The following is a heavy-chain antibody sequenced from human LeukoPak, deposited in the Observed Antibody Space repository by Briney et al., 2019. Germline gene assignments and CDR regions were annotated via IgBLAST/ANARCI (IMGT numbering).Heavy chain of an antibody. J-gene: IGHJ4*02. V-gene: IGHV3-21*01. CDR1: GFTFSSYS. CDR2: ISSSSSYV. Sequence: GGSLRLSCAASGFTFSSYSMNWVRQAPGKGLEWVSSISSSSSYVYYADSVKGRFTISRDNAKNSLYLQMNSLRAEDTAVYYCASIAVARGNDYWGQGTLVTVSS. CDR3: ASIAVARGNDY. D-gene: IGHD6-19*01.